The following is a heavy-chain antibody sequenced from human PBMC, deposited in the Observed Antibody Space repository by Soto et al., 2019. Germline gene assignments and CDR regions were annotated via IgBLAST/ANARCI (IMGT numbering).Heavy chain of an antibody. V-gene: IGHV4-59*08. Sequence: SETLSLPCTVSGGSISSHYRTWIRQSPGKGLEWLGYIYYSGSPNYNPSLESRVTISEDTSKNQFSLQLASVTAADTAVYYCEGGREAYKGGSRDLWRRGTRVTVSS. CDR1: GGSISSHY. CDR2: IYYSGSP. J-gene: IGHJ2*01. CDR3: EGGREAYKGGSRDL. D-gene: IGHD1-1*01.